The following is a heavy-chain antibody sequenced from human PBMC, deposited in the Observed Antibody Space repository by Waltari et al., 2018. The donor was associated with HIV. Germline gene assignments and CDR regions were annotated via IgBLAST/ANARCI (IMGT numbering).Heavy chain of an antibody. CDR2: VHSTGTT. CDR3: ARDSRWDIALDC. J-gene: IGHJ4*02. D-gene: IGHD1-26*01. CDR1: GGSISAYY. Sequence: QVQLQESGPGLVKPSETLSLTCTVSGGSISAYYWRWIRQPAGKGLEWIGRVHSTGTTNYNPSLKSRVTMSVDTSKNQFSLKLSSATAADTAVYYCARDSRWDIALDCWGQGTLVTVSS. V-gene: IGHV4-4*07.